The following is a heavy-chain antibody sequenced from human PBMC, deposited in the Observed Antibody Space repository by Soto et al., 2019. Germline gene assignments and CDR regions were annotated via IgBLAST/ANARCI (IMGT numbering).Heavy chain of an antibody. CDR1: GFMFDDYA. CDR2: ISWNSNSI. Sequence: DVQLVESGGGLVQPGRSLRLSCEASGFMFDDYAMYWVRQAPGKGLEWVSGISWNSNSIVYADSVKGRFTISRDNAKNSLYLQMNSLKPEDTALYYCANSQSIASRPFAYWGQGTLVTVSS. D-gene: IGHD6-6*01. J-gene: IGHJ4*02. V-gene: IGHV3-9*01. CDR3: ANSQSIASRPFAY.